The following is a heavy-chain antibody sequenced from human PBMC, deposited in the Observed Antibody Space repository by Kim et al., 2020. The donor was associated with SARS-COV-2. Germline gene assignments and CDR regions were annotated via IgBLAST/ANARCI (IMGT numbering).Heavy chain of an antibody. CDR3: ARSTPGYFDWLLTPSLDY. CDR1: GFTFSSYS. D-gene: IGHD3-9*01. V-gene: IGHV3-21*04. CDR2: IISSSSYI. Sequence: GGSLRLSGAASGFTFSSYSMNWVRQAPGKGLEWVSSIISSSSYIYYADSVKGRFTISRDNAKNSLYLQMNSLRAEDTAVYYCARSTPGYFDWLLTPSLDYWGQGTLVTVSS. J-gene: IGHJ4*02.